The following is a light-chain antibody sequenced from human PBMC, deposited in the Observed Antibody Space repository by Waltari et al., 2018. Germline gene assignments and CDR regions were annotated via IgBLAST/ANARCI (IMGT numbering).Light chain of an antibody. V-gene: IGKV4-1*01. CDR2: WAS. J-gene: IGKJ1*01. CDR3: QQYYSRRT. CDR1: QTILYNSNDKNY. Sequence: IVMTQSPDSLAVSLGERAPINCKSSQTILYNSNDKNYLAWYQQKPGQPPRLLIYWASTRESGVPDRFSGGSGTDFTLTISNLQAEDVAVYYCQQYYSRRTFGQGTKVEI.